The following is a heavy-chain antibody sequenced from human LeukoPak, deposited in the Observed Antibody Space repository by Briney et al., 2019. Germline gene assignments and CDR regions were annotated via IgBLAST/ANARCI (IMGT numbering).Heavy chain of an antibody. V-gene: IGHV1-24*01. Sequence: ASVKVSCKVSGYTLTELSMHWVRQAPGKGLEWMGGFDPEDGETIYAQKFQGRVTMTEDTSTDTAYMELSSLRSEDTAVYYCATVKAPRWLVPFDYWGQGTLVTASS. D-gene: IGHD6-19*01. CDR3: ATVKAPRWLVPFDY. J-gene: IGHJ4*02. CDR2: FDPEDGET. CDR1: GYTLTELS.